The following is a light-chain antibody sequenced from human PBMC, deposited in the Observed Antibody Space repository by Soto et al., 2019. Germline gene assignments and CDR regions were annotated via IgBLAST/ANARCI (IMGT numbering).Light chain of an antibody. CDR1: QGISNY. Sequence: DIQMTQSPSSLSASIGDRVTITCRASQGISNYLAWYQQKPGKVPKLLIYAASTLQSGVPSRFSGSGSGTDFTLTISSLQPEDVATYSCKQYNNAPRTFDQGTKVEIK. CDR2: AAS. CDR3: KQYNNAPRT. J-gene: IGKJ1*01. V-gene: IGKV1-27*01.